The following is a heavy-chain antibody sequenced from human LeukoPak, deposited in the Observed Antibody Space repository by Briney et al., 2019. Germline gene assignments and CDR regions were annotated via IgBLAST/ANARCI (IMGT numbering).Heavy chain of an antibody. J-gene: IGHJ6*03. D-gene: IGHD3-22*01. CDR1: GCSISSSSYY. CDR2: IYYSGST. Sequence: SETLSLTCTVSGCSISSSSYYWGWIRQPPGKGLEWIGSIYYSGSTYYNPSLKSRVPISVDTSKNPFSLKLSSVTAADTAVYYCATLPPTYYYDSSGYYSYYYYYYMDVCGKGTTVTISS. V-gene: IGHV4-39*01. CDR3: ATLPPTYYYDSSGYYSYYYYYYMDV.